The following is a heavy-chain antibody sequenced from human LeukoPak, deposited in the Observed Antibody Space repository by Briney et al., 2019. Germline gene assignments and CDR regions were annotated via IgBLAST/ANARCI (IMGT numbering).Heavy chain of an antibody. Sequence: SETLSLTCTVSGGSISSSSYYWGWIRQPPGKGLEWIGSIYYSGSTYYNPSLKSRVTISVDTSKNQFSLKLGSVTAADTAVYYCARVRPSSWYTYYYMDVWGKGTTVTVSS. J-gene: IGHJ6*03. CDR1: GGSISSSSYY. V-gene: IGHV4-39*07. D-gene: IGHD6-13*01. CDR2: IYYSGST. CDR3: ARVRPSSWYTYYYMDV.